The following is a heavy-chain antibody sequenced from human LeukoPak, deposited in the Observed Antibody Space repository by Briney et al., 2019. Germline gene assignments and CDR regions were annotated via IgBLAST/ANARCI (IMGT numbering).Heavy chain of an antibody. CDR2: IGGRDGGT. J-gene: IGHJ4*02. CDR1: GFTFSNYA. V-gene: IGHV3-23*01. CDR3: AKWGDYDILTGYYDSDY. D-gene: IGHD3-9*01. Sequence: GASLTLSCAASGFTFSNYAMSWVRQAPGKGLEWVSAIGGRDGGTYYADSVKGRFTVSRDDPKNTLYLQMNTLRAEDTAVYYCAKWGDYDILTGYYDSDYWGQGTLVTVSS.